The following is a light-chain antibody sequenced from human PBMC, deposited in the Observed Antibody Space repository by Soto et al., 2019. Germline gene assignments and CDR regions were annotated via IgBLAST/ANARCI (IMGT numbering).Light chain of an antibody. CDR1: SRDVGGYNS. CDR3: SSYTTGGSYV. Sequence: QSALTQPASVSGSPGLSIDISCTGTSRDVGGYNSVSWYQQQPGKVPKLMIYDVSNRPSWVSNRFSGSKSGNTASLTISGLQAEDEGDYYCSSYTTGGSYVFGTGTKVTVL. V-gene: IGLV2-14*01. CDR2: DVS. J-gene: IGLJ1*01.